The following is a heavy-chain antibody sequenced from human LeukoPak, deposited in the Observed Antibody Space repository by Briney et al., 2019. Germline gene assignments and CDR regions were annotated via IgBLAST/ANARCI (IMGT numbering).Heavy chain of an antibody. J-gene: IGHJ1*01. Sequence: GGSLRLSCVASGFTFSNYFMTWVRQAPGKGLEWVANIKPDGSAQYYADSVRGRFTISRDSAKNSVFLQMNSLRAEDTAVYHCATYSSLNRREFQYWGQGTLLTVSS. D-gene: IGHD3-22*01. CDR2: IKPDGSAQ. V-gene: IGHV3-7*01. CDR3: ATYSSLNRREFQY. CDR1: GFTFSNYF.